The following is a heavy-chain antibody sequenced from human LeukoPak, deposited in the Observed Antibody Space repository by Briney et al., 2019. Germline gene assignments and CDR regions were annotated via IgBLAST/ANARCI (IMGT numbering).Heavy chain of an antibody. CDR2: IIPIFGTA. CDR3: AGGKGVVPAAIEYYFDY. CDR1: GGTFSSYA. J-gene: IGHJ4*02. V-gene: IGHV1-69*13. Sequence: GASVKVSCKASGGTFSSYAISWVRQAPGQGLEWMGGIIPIFGTANYAQKFQGRVTITADESTSTAYMELSSLRSEDTAVYYCAGGKGVVPAAIEYYFDYWGQGTLVTVSS. D-gene: IGHD2-2*02.